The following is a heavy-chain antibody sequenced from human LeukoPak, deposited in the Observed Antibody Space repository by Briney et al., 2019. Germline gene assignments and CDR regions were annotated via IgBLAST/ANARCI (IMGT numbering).Heavy chain of an antibody. CDR1: GGSISSSNW. CDR3: ARVITMVRGALDY. D-gene: IGHD3-10*01. Sequence: PSETLSLTCAVSGGSISSSNWWSWVRQPPGKGLEWIGEIYHSGSTNYNPSLKSRVTISVDKSKNQFSLKLSSVTAADTAVYYCARVITMVRGALDYWGQGTLVTVSS. CDR2: IYHSGST. J-gene: IGHJ4*02. V-gene: IGHV4-4*02.